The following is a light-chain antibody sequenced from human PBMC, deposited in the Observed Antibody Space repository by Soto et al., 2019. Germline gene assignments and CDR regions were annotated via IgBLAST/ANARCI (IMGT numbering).Light chain of an antibody. Sequence: DIPMTQSPSSLSASVGDRVTITCRASQSISSYLSWYQQKPGKAPKVLIYEASSLQSGVPSRFSGSGSGTDFTLTITSLQPEDFATYYCQQSYNTPRTFGQGTKVEI. CDR2: EAS. J-gene: IGKJ1*01. CDR3: QQSYNTPRT. CDR1: QSISSY. V-gene: IGKV1-39*01.